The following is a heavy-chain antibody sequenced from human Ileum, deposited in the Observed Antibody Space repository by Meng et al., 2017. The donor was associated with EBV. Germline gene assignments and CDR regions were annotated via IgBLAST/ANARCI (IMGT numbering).Heavy chain of an antibody. CDR1: GASAERGSSH. D-gene: IGHD3-16*01. CDR2: TYNGWST. Sequence: RLEGAAPGLGKPYGPPPPPCPGPGASAERGSSHWGWVRSPPGKGLEGIGYTYNGWSTYHNPSLKSRVSMSGDTSKNQFSLTLSPVTAADTAVYYFNAYTAGGGGLGSWGQGTLVTVSS. J-gene: IGHJ5*02. CDR3: NAYTAGGGGLGS. V-gene: IGHV4-30-4*01.